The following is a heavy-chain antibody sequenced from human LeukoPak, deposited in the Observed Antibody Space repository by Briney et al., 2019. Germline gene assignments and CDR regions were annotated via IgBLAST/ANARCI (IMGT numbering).Heavy chain of an antibody. CDR3: AGTDTAMVNYYYYYMDV. CDR2: IYYSGST. V-gene: IGHV4-59*08. J-gene: IGHJ6*03. CDR1: RGSISSYY. Sequence: PETLSLTCTVSRGSISSYYWSWIRQPPGQGLEWIGYIYYSGSTDYNPSLKSRVNISVDTSKNQFSLKLSSVTAADTAVYYCAGTDTAMVNYYYYYMDVWGKGTTVTVSS. D-gene: IGHD5-18*01.